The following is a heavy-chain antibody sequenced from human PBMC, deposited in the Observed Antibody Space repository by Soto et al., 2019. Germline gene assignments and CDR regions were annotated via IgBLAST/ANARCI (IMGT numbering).Heavy chain of an antibody. J-gene: IGHJ4*02. V-gene: IGHV3-48*02. Sequence: GSLRLSCAASGFTFSDYSMNWVRQAPGKGLEWVSYFGRSSGIIYYADSVQGRFTISRDNAKNSLYLQMNSLRDEDTAVYYCARESEDLTSNFDYWGQGTLVTVS. CDR1: GFTFSDYS. CDR2: FGRSSGII. CDR3: ARESEDLTSNFDY.